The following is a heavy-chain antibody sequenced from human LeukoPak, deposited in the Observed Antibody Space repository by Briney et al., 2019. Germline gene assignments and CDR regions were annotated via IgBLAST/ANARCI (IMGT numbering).Heavy chain of an antibody. CDR3: ARVRGIAASDAFDI. Sequence: GGSLRLSCAASGFTFSSYAMNWVRQAPGKGLEWVSGIGGSGGNTYYADSVKGRFTISRDNSKNTLYLQMNSLRAEDTAVYYCARVRGIAASDAFDIWGQGTMVTVSS. D-gene: IGHD6-13*01. CDR1: GFTFSSYA. V-gene: IGHV3-23*01. CDR2: IGGSGGNT. J-gene: IGHJ3*02.